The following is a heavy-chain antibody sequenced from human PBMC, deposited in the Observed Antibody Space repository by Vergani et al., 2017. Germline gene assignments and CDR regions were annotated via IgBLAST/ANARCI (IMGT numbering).Heavy chain of an antibody. V-gene: IGHV1-18*01. D-gene: IGHD2-2*01. CDR1: GYTFRNKD. Sequence: QIQLVQSAAEVKKPGAALNVSCKASGYTFRNKDISWLRQAPGQGLEWMGSISPHTGRTNTAQQFQDRVIMTTDTSTSTAYLSLGTLTSDDTAVYFCARNFLGRDIEVVPTAPFWLFDLSGRGTRVTVSS. CDR2: ISPHTGRT. J-gene: IGHJ2*01. CDR3: ARNFLGRDIEVVPTAPFWLFDL.